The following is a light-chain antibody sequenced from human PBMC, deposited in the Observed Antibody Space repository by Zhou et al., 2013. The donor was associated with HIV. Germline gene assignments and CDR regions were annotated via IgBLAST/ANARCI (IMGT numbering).Light chain of an antibody. V-gene: IGKV1-8*01. CDR1: HYIGTY. CDR3: QQYYDSVWT. J-gene: IGKJ1*01. Sequence: MQLTQSPSFLSASTGDKVSITCRASHYIGTYLAWYQQKPGKAPNLLIYGASTLQSGVPPRFGGSGSGTDFTLTISCLQSDDFATYYCQQYYDSVWTFGQGTKVETK. CDR2: GAS.